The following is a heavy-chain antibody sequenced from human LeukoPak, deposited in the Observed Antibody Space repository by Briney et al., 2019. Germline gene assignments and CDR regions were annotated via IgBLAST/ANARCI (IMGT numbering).Heavy chain of an antibody. CDR3: AKDRGGATDNWFDR. D-gene: IGHD1-26*01. CDR1: GFTFSSYG. Sequence: GRSLRLSCAASGFTFSSYGMHWVRQAPGKGLEWVAVIWYDGSNKYYADSVKGRFTISRDNSKNTLYLQMNSLRAEDTAVYYCAKDRGGATDNWFDRWGQGTRVTVSS. V-gene: IGHV3-33*06. J-gene: IGHJ5*02. CDR2: IWYDGSNK.